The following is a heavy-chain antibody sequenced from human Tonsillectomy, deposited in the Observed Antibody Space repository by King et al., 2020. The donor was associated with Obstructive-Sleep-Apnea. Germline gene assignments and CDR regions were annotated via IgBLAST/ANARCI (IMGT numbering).Heavy chain of an antibody. J-gene: IGHJ4*02. V-gene: IGHV3-49*03. D-gene: IGHD2-2*01. CDR3: TRRAHCSSTSCYAPYDY. CDR1: GFTFGDYA. CDR2: IRSKAYGGTT. Sequence: DVQLVESGGGLVQPGRSLRLSCTASGFTFGDYAMSWFRQAPGKGLEWVGFIRSKAYGGTTEYAASVKGRFTIPRDDSKSIAYLQMNSLKTEDTAVYYCTRRAHCSSTSCYAPYDYWGQGTLVTVSS.